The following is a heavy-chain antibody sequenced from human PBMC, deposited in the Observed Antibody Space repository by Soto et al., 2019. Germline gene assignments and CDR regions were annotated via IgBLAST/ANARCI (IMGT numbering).Heavy chain of an antibody. D-gene: IGHD3-22*01. CDR1: GYTFTGYY. Sequence: ASVKVSCKASGYTFTGYYMHWVRQAPGQGLEWMGWINPNSGGTNYAQKFQGWVTMTRDTSISTAYMELSRLRSDDTAVYYCARHDSSGYYSAFDIWGQGTMVTVS. J-gene: IGHJ3*02. CDR2: INPNSGGT. CDR3: ARHDSSGYYSAFDI. V-gene: IGHV1-2*04.